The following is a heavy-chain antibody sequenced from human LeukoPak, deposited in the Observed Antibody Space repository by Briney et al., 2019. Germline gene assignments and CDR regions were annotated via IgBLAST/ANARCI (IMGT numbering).Heavy chain of an antibody. CDR1: GDSISSNEW. D-gene: IGHD6-19*01. CDR2: VFHRGST. CDR3: ARDLAVAGTNYFDF. J-gene: IGHJ4*02. Sequence: PSGTLSLTCSVSGDSISSNEWWSWVRQPPGKGLEWIGEVFHRGSTNFNPSLKSRVTISIDKSKNQFSLEVTSVTAADTAIYYCARDLAVAGTNYFDFWGQGVLVTVSS. V-gene: IGHV4-4*02.